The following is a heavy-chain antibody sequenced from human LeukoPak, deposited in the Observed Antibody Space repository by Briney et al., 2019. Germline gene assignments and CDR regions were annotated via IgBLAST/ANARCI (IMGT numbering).Heavy chain of an antibody. Sequence: GRSLRLSCAASGFTFSSYGMPWVRQAPGKGLEWVAVIWYDGSNKYYADSVKGRFTISRDNSKNTLYLQMNSLRAEDTAVYYCARDYGGNSFDYWGQGTLVTVSS. D-gene: IGHD4-23*01. CDR3: ARDYGGNSFDY. V-gene: IGHV3-33*01. CDR1: GFTFSSYG. J-gene: IGHJ4*02. CDR2: IWYDGSNK.